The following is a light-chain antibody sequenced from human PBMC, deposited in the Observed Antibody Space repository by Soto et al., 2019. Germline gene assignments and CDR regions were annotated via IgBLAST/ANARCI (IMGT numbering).Light chain of an antibody. CDR2: AVT. Sequence: QSVLTQPASVSGSPANSSPIPSVETGVTVGGYNYVSWYQQHPGKAPKLMIHAVTNRPSGVSNRFSGSKSGNTASLTISSLQAEDEADYYCCSYTGASTYVFGTGTKLTVL. CDR1: GVTVGGYNY. CDR3: CSYTGASTYV. J-gene: IGLJ1*01. V-gene: IGLV2-14*01.